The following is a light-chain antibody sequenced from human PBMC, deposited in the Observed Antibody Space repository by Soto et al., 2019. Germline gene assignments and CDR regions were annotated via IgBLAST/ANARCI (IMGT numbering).Light chain of an antibody. CDR2: EDT. Sequence: QSALTQPASVSGSPGQSITISCTGTSSDVGSYNLVSWYQQHPGKAPKLMIYEDTKRHSGVSNRFSGSKSGNMASLTISGLQAEDEADYYCCSYAGSSTYVFRTGTKVTVL. V-gene: IGLV2-23*01. CDR1: SSDVGSYNL. CDR3: CSYAGSSTYV. J-gene: IGLJ1*01.